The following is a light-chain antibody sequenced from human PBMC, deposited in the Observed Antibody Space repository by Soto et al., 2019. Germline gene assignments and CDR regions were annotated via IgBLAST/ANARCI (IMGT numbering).Light chain of an antibody. CDR1: SSDVGSYNL. CDR2: EGS. J-gene: IGLJ1*01. Sequence: QSALTQPASVSGSPGQSITISCTGTSSDVGSYNLVSWYQQHPGKAPKLMIYEGSKRPSGVSNRFSGSKSGNTASLTISGIQAEDEADYYCCSYAGSSTFVSYVFGTGTKVTVL. CDR3: CSYAGSSTFVSYV. V-gene: IGLV2-23*03.